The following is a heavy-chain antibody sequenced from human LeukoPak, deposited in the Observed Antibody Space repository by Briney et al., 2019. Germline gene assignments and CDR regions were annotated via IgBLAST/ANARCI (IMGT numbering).Heavy chain of an antibody. J-gene: IGHJ4*02. V-gene: IGHV1-24*01. CDR3: ATPYYYDSSGYSDY. CDR1: GYTLTELS. CDR2: FDPEDGET. D-gene: IGHD3-22*01. Sequence: ASVKVSCKVSGYTLTELSMHWVRQAPGKGLEWMGGFDPEDGETIYAQKFQGRVTMTEDTSTDAAYMELSSLRSEDTAVYYCATPYYYDSSGYSDYWGQGTLVTVSS.